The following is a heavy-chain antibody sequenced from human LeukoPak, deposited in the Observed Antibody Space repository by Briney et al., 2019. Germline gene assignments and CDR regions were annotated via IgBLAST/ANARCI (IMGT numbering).Heavy chain of an antibody. V-gene: IGHV3-21*01. J-gene: IGHJ2*01. CDR3: ARDSQAGSGWGYFEL. Sequence: GGSLRLSCAASGFTFSSYSMNWVRQAPGKGLEWVSSISSSSSYIYYADSVKGRFTISRDNAKNSLYLQMNSLRAEDTAVYYCARDSQAGSGWGYFELWGRGTLVTVSS. D-gene: IGHD6-19*01. CDR1: GFTFSSYS. CDR2: ISSSSSYI.